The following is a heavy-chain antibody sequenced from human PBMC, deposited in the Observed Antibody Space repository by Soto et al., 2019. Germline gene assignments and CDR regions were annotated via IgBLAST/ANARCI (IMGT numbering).Heavy chain of an antibody. CDR3: VKESGGSGRENDFDT. J-gene: IGHJ4*02. CDR1: GFTFHHYA. V-gene: IGHV3-30*18. Sequence: QVHLVESGGGVAQPGMSLRLSCVASGFTFHHYAIDWVRQAPGKGLEWVAVVSYDGKYKDYAESVKGRFTISRDNSNNVVYLQMESLRAEDTAIYYCVKESGGSGRENDFDTWGQGTQVTVSS. CDR2: VSYDGKYK. D-gene: IGHD2-15*01.